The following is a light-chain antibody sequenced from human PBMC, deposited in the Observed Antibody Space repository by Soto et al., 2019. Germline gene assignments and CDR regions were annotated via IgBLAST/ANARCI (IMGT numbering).Light chain of an antibody. V-gene: IGLV2-18*02. CDR2: EVS. Sequence: QSVLTQPPSVSGSPAQSVTISCTGTSSDVGSYNRVSWYQQPPGTAPKLMISEVSNRPSGVPDRFSGSKSGNTASLTISGLQAEDEADYYCSSYTSSSTYVFGTGTKVT. CDR1: SSDVGSYNR. J-gene: IGLJ1*01. CDR3: SSYTSSSTYV.